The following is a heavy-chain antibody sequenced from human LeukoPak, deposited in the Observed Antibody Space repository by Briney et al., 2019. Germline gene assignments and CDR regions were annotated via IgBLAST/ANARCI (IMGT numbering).Heavy chain of an antibody. CDR2: INPNSGGT. J-gene: IGHJ5*02. D-gene: IGHD4-17*01. CDR3: ARDLDYGDLGGWFDP. Sequence: ASVKVSFKSSVYTFTGYYMHWVRQAPGQGLEWMGWINPNSGGTNYAQKFQGRVTMTRDTSISTAYMELSRLRSDDTAVYYCARDLDYGDLGGWFDPWGQGTLVTVSS. CDR1: VYTFTGYY. V-gene: IGHV1-2*02.